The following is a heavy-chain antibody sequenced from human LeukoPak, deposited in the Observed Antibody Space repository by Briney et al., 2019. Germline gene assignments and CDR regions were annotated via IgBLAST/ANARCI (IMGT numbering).Heavy chain of an antibody. V-gene: IGHV3-43*02. CDR1: GFTFDDYA. D-gene: IGHD5-12*01. CDR2: ISGDGGST. CDR3: ARDGRSGNFDK. J-gene: IGHJ4*02. Sequence: GGSLSLSCAASGFTFDDYAMHWVRQAPGKGLEWVSLISGDGGSTYYADSVKGRFTISRDTAKNTLYLQMNSLRDEDTAVYYCARDGRSGNFDKWGQGTLVSVSS.